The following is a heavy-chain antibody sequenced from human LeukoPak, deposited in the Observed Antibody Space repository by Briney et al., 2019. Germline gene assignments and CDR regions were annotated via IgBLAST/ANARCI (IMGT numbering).Heavy chain of an antibody. D-gene: IGHD2-21*02. CDR1: GYTFTNYH. V-gene: IGHV1-8*02. CDR2: INPDTGDK. J-gene: IGHJ4*02. Sequence: GASVKVSCKASGYTFTNYHINWVRQASGQGLEWMTWINPDTGDKGYARKFQDRVTITTDTSISTAYMELSSLSSEDTAVYFCARTTSMTASVYDYWGQGTLVTVSP. CDR3: ARTTSMTASVYDY.